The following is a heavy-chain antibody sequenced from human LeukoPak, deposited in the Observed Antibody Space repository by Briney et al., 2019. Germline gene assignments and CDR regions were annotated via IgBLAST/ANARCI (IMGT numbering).Heavy chain of an antibody. CDR3: ARGGWLGKPQRVDY. CDR2: ISGSGGST. J-gene: IGHJ4*02. Sequence: GGSLILSCAASGFTFSSYAMSWVRQAPGKGLEWVSVISGSGGSTYYADSVKGRFTISRDNSKNTLYLQMNSLRAEDTAVYYCARGGWLGKPQRVDYWGQGTLVTVSS. V-gene: IGHV3-23*01. D-gene: IGHD6-19*01. CDR1: GFTFSSYA.